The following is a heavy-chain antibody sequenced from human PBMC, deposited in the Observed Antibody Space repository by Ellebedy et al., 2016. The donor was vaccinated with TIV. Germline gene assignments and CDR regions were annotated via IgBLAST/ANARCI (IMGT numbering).Heavy chain of an antibody. D-gene: IGHD1-26*01. CDR3: ARDGIGHFDGSVVDF. Sequence: AASVKVSCKTSGYVFTTYGITWVRHAPGHGLESMGWINPYSGHTVYAQNFQGRVTLTTETSTNTAYMELWGLKSDDTAVYYCARDGIGHFDGSVVDFWGQGTLVTVSS. V-gene: IGHV1-18*01. CDR2: INPYSGHT. CDR1: GYVFTTYG. J-gene: IGHJ4*02.